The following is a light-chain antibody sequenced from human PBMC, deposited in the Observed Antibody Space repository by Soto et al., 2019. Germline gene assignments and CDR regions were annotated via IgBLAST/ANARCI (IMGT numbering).Light chain of an antibody. CDR2: GAS. V-gene: IGKV3-20*01. CDR1: QSVTSNY. Sequence: EIVLTQSPGTLSLSPGERATLSCRASQSVTSNYLAWYRQKPGQAPRLLIYGASSRATGIPDRFSGSGSGKDFTLTISRLEPEDFAVYYCQQYGSSPFTFGPGTKVDIK. J-gene: IGKJ3*01. CDR3: QQYGSSPFT.